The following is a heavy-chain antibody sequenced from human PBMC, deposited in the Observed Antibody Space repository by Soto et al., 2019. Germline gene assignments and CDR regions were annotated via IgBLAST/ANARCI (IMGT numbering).Heavy chain of an antibody. CDR1: GFTFSSYG. J-gene: IGHJ2*01. Sequence: QVQLVESGGGVVQPGRSLRLSCATSGFTFSSYGMHWVRQGPGKGLEWVAVIWYDGTNKYYADCVNGRFTLSRDDSKNTMYLQMNSRRAEDTAVYYCARGPMTTVTTWGDWYFDLWGRGTLVTVSS. CDR3: ARGPMTTVTTWGDWYFDL. CDR2: IWYDGTNK. D-gene: IGHD4-17*01. V-gene: IGHV3-33*01.